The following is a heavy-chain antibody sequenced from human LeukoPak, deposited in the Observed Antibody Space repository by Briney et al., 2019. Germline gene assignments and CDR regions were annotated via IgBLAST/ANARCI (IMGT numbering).Heavy chain of an antibody. D-gene: IGHD6-19*01. Sequence: GASVKVSCKASGYTFTDYYIHWVRQAPGQGLEWMGWINPNSGGTNYAQKFQGRVTMTRDTSISTAYMELSRLRSDDTAVYYCARGIDSGWSLFDYWGQGTLVTVSS. CDR1: GYTFTDYY. CDR2: INPNSGGT. J-gene: IGHJ4*02. CDR3: ARGIDSGWSLFDY. V-gene: IGHV1-2*02.